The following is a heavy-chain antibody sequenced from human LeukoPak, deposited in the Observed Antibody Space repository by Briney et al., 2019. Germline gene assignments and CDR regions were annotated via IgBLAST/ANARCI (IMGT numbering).Heavy chain of an antibody. V-gene: IGHV1-8*03. CDR1: GYTFTGNY. D-gene: IGHD1-1*01. CDR2: MNPNSGNT. Sequence: ASVKVSCKASGYTFTGNYMHWVRQAPGQGLEWMGWMNPNSGNTGYAQKFQGRVTITRSTSISTAYMELSSLRSEDTAVYYCARVPNWDYYYYYYMDVWGKGTTVTVSS. CDR3: ARVPNWDYYYYYYMDV. J-gene: IGHJ6*03.